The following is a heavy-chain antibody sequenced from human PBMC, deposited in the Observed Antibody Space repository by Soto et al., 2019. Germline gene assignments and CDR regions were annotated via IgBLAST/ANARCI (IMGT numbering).Heavy chain of an antibody. CDR1: GGSIRSSTYY. CDR3: ARHEGGAAADRPLDY. V-gene: IGHV4-39*01. Sequence: QLQLQESGPGLVKPSETLSLTCTVSGGSIRSSTYYWGWIRQPPGKGLEWIGSIYYSGSPHYNPSLKSRVTMSVDTSTNQFSLKLNSVTAADTAVYYCARHEGGAAADRPLDYWGQGTLVTVSS. J-gene: IGHJ4*02. D-gene: IGHD6-13*01. CDR2: IYYSGSP.